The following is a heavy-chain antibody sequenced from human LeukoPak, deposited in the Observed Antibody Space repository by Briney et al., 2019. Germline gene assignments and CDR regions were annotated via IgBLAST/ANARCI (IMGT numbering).Heavy chain of an antibody. CDR1: GFTFSSYA. Sequence: GRSVCLSCALSGFTFSSYAVSSARQAPGNGIECVSFILVIGYSTYYANSVKGRFTISRDNSNNTLYLQMNSLRAEDTAVYYCARDPITIFGVAPNPWFDPWGQGTLVTVSS. CDR3: ARDPITIFGVAPNPWFDP. CDR2: ILVIGYST. V-gene: IGHV3-23*01. J-gene: IGHJ5*02. D-gene: IGHD3-3*01.